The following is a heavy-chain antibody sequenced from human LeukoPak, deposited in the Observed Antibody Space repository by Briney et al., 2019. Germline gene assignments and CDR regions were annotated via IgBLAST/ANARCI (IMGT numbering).Heavy chain of an antibody. Sequence: HPGGSLRLSCAASGFTFDDYAMHWVRQAPGKGLEWVSGISWNSGSIGYADSVKGRFTISRDNAKNSLYPQMNSLRAEDMALYYCAKGPYSSGWYYFDYWGQGTLVTVSS. CDR3: AKGPYSSGWYYFDY. J-gene: IGHJ4*02. V-gene: IGHV3-9*03. CDR2: ISWNSGSI. D-gene: IGHD6-19*01. CDR1: GFTFDDYA.